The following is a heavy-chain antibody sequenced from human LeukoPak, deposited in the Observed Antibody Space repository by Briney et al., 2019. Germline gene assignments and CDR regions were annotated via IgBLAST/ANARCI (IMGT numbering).Heavy chain of an antibody. D-gene: IGHD3-22*01. CDR1: ADSISSRY. Sequence: SETLSLTCTVSADSISSRYCSWIRQPPGKGLEWIGYIHYSGTTNYNPSFKSRVTISVDTSKKQFSLKLKSVTAADTAVYYCANLHYVSSGSNFDYWGQGTLVTVSS. CDR3: ANLHYVSSGSNFDY. CDR2: IHYSGTT. J-gene: IGHJ4*02. V-gene: IGHV4-59*11.